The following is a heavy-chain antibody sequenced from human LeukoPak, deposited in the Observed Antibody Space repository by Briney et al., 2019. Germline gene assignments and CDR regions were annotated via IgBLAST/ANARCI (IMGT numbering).Heavy chain of an antibody. CDR3: AKSTQDDSWKD. V-gene: IGHV3-23*01. J-gene: IGHJ4*02. CDR2: ISGSGGST. D-gene: IGHD1-1*01. Sequence: GGTLRLSCAASGFTFSSYGMSWVRQAPGKGLEWVSAISGSGGSTYYADSVKGRFTISRDNSKNTLYLQMNSLRAEDTAVYYCAKSTQDDSWKDWGQGTLVTVSS. CDR1: GFTFSSYG.